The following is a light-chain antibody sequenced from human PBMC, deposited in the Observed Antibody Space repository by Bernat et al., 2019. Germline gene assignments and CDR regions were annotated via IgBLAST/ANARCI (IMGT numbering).Light chain of an antibody. CDR1: QSISSW. CDR2: KAS. CDR3: QQYNSYRFT. V-gene: IGKV1-5*03. Sequence: DIQMTQSPSTLSASVGDRVTITCRASQSISSWLAWYQQKPGKAPKLLIYKASSLESGVPSMFSGSGSGTEFTLTISSLQPDDFATSYCQQYNSYRFTFGPGTKVDIK. J-gene: IGKJ3*01.